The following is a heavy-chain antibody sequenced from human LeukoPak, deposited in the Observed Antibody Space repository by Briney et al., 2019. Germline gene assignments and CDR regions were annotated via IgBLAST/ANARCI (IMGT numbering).Heavy chain of an antibody. Sequence: PSQTLSLTCAVSGGSISSGGYYWSWIRQPPGKGLEWIGYIYYSGSTNYNPSLKSRVTISVDTSKNQFSLKLSSVTAADTAVYYCARGNRELALPNWFDPWGQGTLVTVSS. V-gene: IGHV4-61*08. CDR3: ARGNRELALPNWFDP. CDR1: GGSISSGGYY. D-gene: IGHD1-1*01. CDR2: IYYSGST. J-gene: IGHJ5*02.